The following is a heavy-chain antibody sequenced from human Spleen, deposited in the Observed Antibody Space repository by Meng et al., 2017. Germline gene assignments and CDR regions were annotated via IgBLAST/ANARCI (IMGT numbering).Heavy chain of an antibody. J-gene: IGHJ4*02. CDR1: GFAFSNSS. CDR3: AKGLTVAFTTYHFDY. Sequence: GESLKISCTASGFAFSNSSMPWVRQAPGKGLEWISFVCASGTDRFYADSVKGRFTISRDSSKSTVSLQMDSLRAEETALYFCAKGLTVAFTTYHFDYWGQGTMVTVSS. V-gene: IGHV3-23*01. CDR2: VCASGTDR. D-gene: IGHD3-9*01.